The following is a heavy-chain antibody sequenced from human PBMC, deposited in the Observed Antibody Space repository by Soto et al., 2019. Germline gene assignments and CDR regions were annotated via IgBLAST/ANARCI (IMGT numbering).Heavy chain of an antibody. V-gene: IGHV3-23*01. CDR1: GFTFSSYD. J-gene: IGHJ4*02. Sequence: GGSLRLSCAASGFTFSSYDMHWVRQATGEGEELVSAIGSGGGTYYADSVKGRFTISRDNSKNTLYLQMNSLRAEDTAVYYCANGEFTIFGSFDYWGQGTLVTVSS. D-gene: IGHD3-3*02. CDR2: IGSGGGT. CDR3: ANGEFTIFGSFDY.